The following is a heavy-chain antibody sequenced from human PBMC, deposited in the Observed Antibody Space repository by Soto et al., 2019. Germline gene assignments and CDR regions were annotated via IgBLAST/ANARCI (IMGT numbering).Heavy chain of an antibody. CDR3: AKAGYSFFFDY. D-gene: IGHD5-18*01. Sequence: EVQLVESGGGLVQPGRSLKLSCAASGFTFDDYAMYWVRQGPGKGLEWVSEISADDGSTYYADSVKGRFTISRDNSKNMVDLQMNSLRADDTAVYYCAKAGYSFFFDYWGQGTLVTVSS. J-gene: IGHJ4*02. CDR2: ISADDGST. V-gene: IGHV3-23*04. CDR1: GFTFDDYA.